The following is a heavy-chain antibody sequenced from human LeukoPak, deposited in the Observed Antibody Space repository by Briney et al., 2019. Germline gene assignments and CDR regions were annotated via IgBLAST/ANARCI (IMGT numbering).Heavy chain of an antibody. V-gene: IGHV4-39*01. Sequence: PSETLSLTCTVSGVSISSSSYYWGWIRQPPGKGLEWIGSIYYSGSTYYNPSLKSRVTISVDKSKNQLSLKLSCGTAADAAVYYCASRDPYYYDSSGYYYWGQGTLVTVSS. CDR2: IYYSGST. D-gene: IGHD3-22*01. CDR3: ASRDPYYYDSSGYYY. CDR1: GVSISSSSYY. J-gene: IGHJ4*02.